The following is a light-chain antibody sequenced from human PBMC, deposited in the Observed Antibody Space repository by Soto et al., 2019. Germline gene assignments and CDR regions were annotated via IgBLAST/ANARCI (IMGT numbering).Light chain of an antibody. V-gene: IGLV1-40*01. CDR2: GNS. CDR3: QSYDSSLSGHV. Sequence: QSALTQPPSVSGAPGQRVTMSCTGSSSNIGAGYDVHWCQQLPGTAPKLLIYGNSNRPSGVPDRFSGSKSGTSASLAITGLQADDEADYYCQSYDSSLSGHVFGTRTKGTVL. CDR1: SSNIGAGYD. J-gene: IGLJ1*01.